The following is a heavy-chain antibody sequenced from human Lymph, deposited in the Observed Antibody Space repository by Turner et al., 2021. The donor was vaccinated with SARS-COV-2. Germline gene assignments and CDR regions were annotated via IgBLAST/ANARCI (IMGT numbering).Heavy chain of an antibody. J-gene: IGHJ6*02. CDR3: ARAYSGSYYYGMDV. Sequence: QVQLVESGGGVVQPGRSLRPSCAASGFTFSSYAMHWVRQAPGKGLEWVAIISYDGSNKYYADSVKGRFTISRDNSKNTLYLQMNSLRAEDAAVYYCARAYSGSYYYGMDVWGQGTTVTVS. D-gene: IGHD1-26*01. CDR1: GFTFSSYA. V-gene: IGHV3-30-3*01. CDR2: ISYDGSNK.